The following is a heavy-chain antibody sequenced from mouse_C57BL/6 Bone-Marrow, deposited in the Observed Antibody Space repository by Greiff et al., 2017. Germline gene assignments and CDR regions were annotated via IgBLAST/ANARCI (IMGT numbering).Heavy chain of an antibody. Sequence: VQLQQSGAELARPGASVKLSCKASGYSFTSYGISWVKQSTGQGLEWIGEIYPRSGNTYYNEKFKGKGTLTADKSSRTAYMELRSLTSGDSAVYFCARGFYGYDWFAYWGQGTLVTVSA. CDR1: GYSFTSYG. CDR3: ARGFYGYDWFAY. CDR2: IYPRSGNT. J-gene: IGHJ3*01. D-gene: IGHD2-2*01. V-gene: IGHV1-81*01.